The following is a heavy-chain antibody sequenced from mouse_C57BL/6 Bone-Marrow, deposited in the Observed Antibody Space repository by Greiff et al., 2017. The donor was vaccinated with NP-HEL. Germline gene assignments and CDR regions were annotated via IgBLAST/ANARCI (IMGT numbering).Heavy chain of an antibody. CDR1: GFTFSSYA. V-gene: IGHV5-9-1*02. CDR3: TRDKGYAMDY. J-gene: IGHJ4*01. Sequence: EVKLMESGEGLVKPGGSLKLSCAASGFTFSSYAMSWVRQTPEKRLEWVAYISRGGDYIYYADTVKGRFTITSDNARNTQYLQMSSLKSEDTAMYYCTRDKGYAMDYWGQGTSVTVSS. CDR2: ISRGGDYI.